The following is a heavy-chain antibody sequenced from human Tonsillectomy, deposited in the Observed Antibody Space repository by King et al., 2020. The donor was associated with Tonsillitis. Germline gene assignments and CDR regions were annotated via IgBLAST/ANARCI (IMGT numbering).Heavy chain of an antibody. V-gene: IGHV3-43*02. CDR3: AKDSPIANIVVVPAAYNWFDP. J-gene: IGHJ5*02. CDR1: GFTFDDYA. D-gene: IGHD2-2*01. Sequence: VQLVESGGGVVQPGGSLRLSCAASGFTFDDYAMHWVRQAPGKGLEWVSLISGDGGSTYYADSVKGRFTISRDNSKNSLYLQMNSLRTEDTALYYCAKDSPIANIVVVPAAYNWFDPWGQGTLVTVSS. CDR2: ISGDGGST.